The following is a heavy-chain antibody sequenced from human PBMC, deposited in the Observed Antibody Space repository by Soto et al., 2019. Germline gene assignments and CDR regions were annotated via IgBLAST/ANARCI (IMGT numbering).Heavy chain of an antibody. V-gene: IGHV3-23*01. CDR1: GFTFSSYA. J-gene: IGHJ2*01. CDR3: ARRNSGWYFDL. D-gene: IGHD4-4*01. CDR2: ISGSGDST. Sequence: EVQLLESGGGLVQPGGSLRLSCAAPGFTFSSYAVNRVRQGPGKGLEWVSVISGSGDSTYYADSVKGRFTISRDNSKNTLYLQMNSLRAEDTAVYYCARRNSGWYFDLWGRGTLVTVSS.